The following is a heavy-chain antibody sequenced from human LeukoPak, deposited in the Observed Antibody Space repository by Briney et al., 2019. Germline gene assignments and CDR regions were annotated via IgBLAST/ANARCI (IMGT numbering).Heavy chain of an antibody. D-gene: IGHD1-14*01. CDR1: GFTFSSYG. CDR2: IRYDGSNK. Sequence: GGSLRLSCAASGFTFSSYGMHWVRQAPGKGLEWVAFIRYDGSNKYYADSVKGRFTISRDNSKNTLYLQMNSLRAEDTAVYYCAKDLPLENTPAHWGQGTLVTVSS. J-gene: IGHJ4*02. CDR3: AKDLPLENTPAH. V-gene: IGHV3-30*02.